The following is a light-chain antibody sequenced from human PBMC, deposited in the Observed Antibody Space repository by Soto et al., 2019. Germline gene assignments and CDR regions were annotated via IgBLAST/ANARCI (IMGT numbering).Light chain of an antibody. Sequence: DIQMTQSPSSLSASVGDRVTITCRASQAIGKALGWYQHKPGKAPKRLIYAASQNGVPSRFSGSGSGTGFTLTISSLQPEDSATYYCLQRDTYPLTFGGGTKVEIK. J-gene: IGKJ4*01. CDR1: QAIGKA. V-gene: IGKV1-17*01. CDR2: AAS. CDR3: LQRDTYPLT.